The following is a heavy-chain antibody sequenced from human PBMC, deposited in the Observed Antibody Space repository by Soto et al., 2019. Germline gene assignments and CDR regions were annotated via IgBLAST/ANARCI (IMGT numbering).Heavy chain of an antibody. CDR3: ARLFCSTDTCDSWFDP. V-gene: IGHV5-10-1*01. J-gene: IGHJ5*02. D-gene: IGHD1-26*01. CDR2: IDPGDSQT. Sequence: GESLKISCTGLGYTFTTFWISWVRQMPGKGLEWMGRIDPGDSQTNYSPSFQGHVTISVDKSISTAYLQWDSLKASDTAMYYCARLFCSTDTCDSWFDPWGQGTLVTVSS. CDR1: GYTFTTFW.